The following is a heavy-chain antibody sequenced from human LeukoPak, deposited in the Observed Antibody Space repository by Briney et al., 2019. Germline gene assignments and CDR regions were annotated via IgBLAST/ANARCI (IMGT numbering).Heavy chain of an antibody. J-gene: IGHJ5*02. D-gene: IGHD2-15*01. CDR3: ARDHRTVDGWWLPKTERNWFDP. Sequence: PGGSLRLSCAASGFTFISYGMHWVRQAPGKGLEWVAFIRYDGSNKYYADSVKGRFTISRDNSKNTLYLQMNSLRAEDTAVYYCARDHRTVDGWWLPKTERNWFDPWGQGTLVTVSS. CDR1: GFTFISYG. V-gene: IGHV3-30*02. CDR2: IRYDGSNK.